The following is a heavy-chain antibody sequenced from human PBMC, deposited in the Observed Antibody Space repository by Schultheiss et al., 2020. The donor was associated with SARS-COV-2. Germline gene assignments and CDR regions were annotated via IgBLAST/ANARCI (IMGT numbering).Heavy chain of an antibody. J-gene: IGHJ5*02. Sequence: SETLSLTCTVSGGSISSGGYSWSWIRQHPGKGLEWIGSIYHSGSTNYNPSLNSRVTMSVDTSKNQFSLKLSSVTAADTAVYYCARDYGDYDWFDPWGQGTLVTVAS. CDR2: IYHSGST. V-gene: IGHV4-39*02. D-gene: IGHD4-17*01. CDR3: ARDYGDYDWFDP. CDR1: GGSISSGGYS.